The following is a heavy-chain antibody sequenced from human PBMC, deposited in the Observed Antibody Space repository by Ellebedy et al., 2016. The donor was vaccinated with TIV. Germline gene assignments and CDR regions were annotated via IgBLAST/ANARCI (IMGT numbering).Heavy chain of an antibody. CDR2: INPTTGNS. V-gene: IGHV1-46*01. CDR1: GYTFTSYY. CDR3: ARVDNYYYDSSGYYYTY. J-gene: IGHJ4*02. D-gene: IGHD3-22*01. Sequence: ASVKVSCKASGYTFTSYYFYWVRQAPGQGLEWMGIINPTTGNSNYAQKFQGRVTMTRDTSTSTVYMELSSLRSEDTAVYYCARVDNYYYDSSGYYYTYWGQGTLVTVSS.